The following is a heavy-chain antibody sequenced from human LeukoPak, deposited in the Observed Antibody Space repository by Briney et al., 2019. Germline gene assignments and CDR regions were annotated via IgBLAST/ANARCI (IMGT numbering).Heavy chain of an antibody. CDR1: GYTLTELS. J-gene: IGHJ4*02. CDR3: ATVPGPMTIFGVVISPRRLPYYFDY. V-gene: IGHV1-24*01. CDR2: FDPEDGET. D-gene: IGHD3-3*01. Sequence: ASVKASCKVSGYTLTELSMHWVRQAPGKGLEWMGGFDPEDGETIYAQKFQGRVTMTEDTSTDTAYMELSSLRSEDTAVYYCATVPGPMTIFGVVISPRRLPYYFDYWGQGTLVTVSS.